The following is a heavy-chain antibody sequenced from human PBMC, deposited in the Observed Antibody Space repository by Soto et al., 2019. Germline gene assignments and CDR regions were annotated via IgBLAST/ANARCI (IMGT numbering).Heavy chain of an antibody. CDR3: AREAVSGRTGFDY. CDR1: GYTFTSYG. J-gene: IGHJ4*02. V-gene: IGHV1-18*01. CDR2: VNAYNVNT. D-gene: IGHD6-19*01. Sequence: QVQLVQSGAEVKKPGASVKVSCKASGYTFTSYGISWVRQAPGQGLEWMGWVNAYNVNTNDAQKFQGRATMTTDTSTSTAYMELRSLRSDDTAVYYCAREAVSGRTGFDYWGQGTLVTVSS.